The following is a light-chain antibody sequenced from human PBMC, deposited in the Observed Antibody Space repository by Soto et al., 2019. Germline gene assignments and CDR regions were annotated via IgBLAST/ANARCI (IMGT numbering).Light chain of an antibody. J-gene: IGLJ1*01. CDR1: SSDFGAFNY. CDR2: DVS. V-gene: IGLV2-14*03. CDR3: NSYTSNNTYV. Sequence: QSVLTQPASVSGSPGQSITISCSGTSSDFGAFNYVSWYQQHPGKAPKLMIYDVSNRPSGVSNRFSGSKSGNTASLTISGLRAEDEADYYCNSYTSNNTYVFGTGNKVTVL.